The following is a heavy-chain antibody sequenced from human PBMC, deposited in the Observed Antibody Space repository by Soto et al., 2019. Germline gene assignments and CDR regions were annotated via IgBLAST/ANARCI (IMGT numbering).Heavy chain of an antibody. CDR3: AGGITIFGVAQYYYYGMDV. CDR2: IIPIFGIA. CDR1: GGTFSSYA. Sequence: QVQLVQSGAEVKKPGSSVKVSCKASGGTFSSYAISWVRQAPGQGLEWMGGIIPIFGIANYAQKFQGRVTITADESTSTAYMELSSLRSEDTAVYYCAGGITIFGVAQYYYYGMDVWGQGTTVTVSS. V-gene: IGHV1-69*01. D-gene: IGHD3-3*01. J-gene: IGHJ6*02.